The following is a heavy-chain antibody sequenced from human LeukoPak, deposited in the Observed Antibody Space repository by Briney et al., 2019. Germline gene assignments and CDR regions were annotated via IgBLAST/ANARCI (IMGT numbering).Heavy chain of an antibody. J-gene: IGHJ3*02. CDR2: VYYSGST. CDR3: ARPGIAAARDAFDI. Sequence: SETLSLTCTVSGGSISSYYWSWIRQPPGKGLEWIGYVYYSGSTNYNPSLKSRVTISVDTSKNQFSLKLSSVTAADTAVYYCARPGIAAARDAFDIWGQGTMVTVSS. V-gene: IGHV4-59*01. CDR1: GGSISSYY. D-gene: IGHD6-13*01.